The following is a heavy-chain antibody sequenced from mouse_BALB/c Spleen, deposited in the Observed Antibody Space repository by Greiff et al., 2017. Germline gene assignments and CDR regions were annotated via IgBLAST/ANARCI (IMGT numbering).Heavy chain of an antibody. Sequence: VQLQQSGAELAKPGASVKMSCKASGYTFTSYWMHWVKQRPGQGLEWIGYINPSTGYTEYNQKFKDKAKLTADKSSSTAYMQLSSLTSEDSAVYYCARKYDGFAYWGQGTLVAVSA. J-gene: IGHJ3*01. CDR3: ARKYDGFAY. D-gene: IGHD2-14*01. CDR1: GYTFTSYW. CDR2: INPSTGYT. V-gene: IGHV1-7*01.